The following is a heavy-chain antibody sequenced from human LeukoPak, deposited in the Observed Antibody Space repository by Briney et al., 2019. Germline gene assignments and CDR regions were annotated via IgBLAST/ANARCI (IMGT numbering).Heavy chain of an antibody. Sequence: PGGSLRLSCAASGFTFSDYYMSWIRQAPGKGLEGVSYISSSGSTIYYADSVTGRFTISRDNAKNSLYLQVNSLRAEDTAVYYCARDKRDFWSGYHGQYYYYGMDVWGQGTTVTVSS. CDR1: GFTFSDYY. D-gene: IGHD3-3*01. V-gene: IGHV3-11*01. J-gene: IGHJ6*02. CDR2: ISSSGSTI. CDR3: ARDKRDFWSGYHGQYYYYGMDV.